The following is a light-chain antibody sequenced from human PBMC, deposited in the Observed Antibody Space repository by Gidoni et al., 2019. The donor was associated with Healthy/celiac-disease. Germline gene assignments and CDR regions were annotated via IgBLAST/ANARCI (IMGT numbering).Light chain of an antibody. CDR1: QSVSSY. CDR3: QQRSNWLT. V-gene: IGKV3-11*01. J-gene: IGKJ4*01. Sequence: EILLTQSPATLSLSPGERATLSCRASQSVSSYLAWYQQKTGQAPRLLIYDASNRATGIPARFSGSGSETDFTLTISSLEPEDFAVYYCQQRSNWLTFGGGTKVEIK. CDR2: DAS.